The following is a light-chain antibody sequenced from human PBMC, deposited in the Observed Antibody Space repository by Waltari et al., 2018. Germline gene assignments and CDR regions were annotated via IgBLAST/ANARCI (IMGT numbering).Light chain of an antibody. CDR2: YGS. V-gene: IGLV3-21*04. CDR1: NIGSKS. CDR3: LVWHSTIDHQGV. Sequence: SYVATQSPSVSVAPGETARITCGGDNIGSKSGHWYQQRPGQAPWLVISYGSDRPSGIPDRFSGSNSGNTATLTISWVEAEDEADYYCLVWHSTIDHQGVFGGGTKLTVL. J-gene: IGLJ2*01.